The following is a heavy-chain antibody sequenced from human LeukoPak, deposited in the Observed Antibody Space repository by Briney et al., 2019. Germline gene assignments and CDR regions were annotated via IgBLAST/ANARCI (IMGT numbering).Heavy chain of an antibody. CDR3: ARQYSSSSREVDY. V-gene: IGHV5-51*01. J-gene: IGHJ4*02. CDR1: GYIFTSYW. D-gene: IGHD6-6*01. CDR2: IYPGDSDT. Sequence: GASLQISCQGSGYIFTSYWIGWVRQLPGKGLEWMGIIYPGDSDTRYSPSFQGQVTISADKSISTAYLQWSSLKASDTAMYYCARQYSSSSREVDYWGQGTLVTVSS.